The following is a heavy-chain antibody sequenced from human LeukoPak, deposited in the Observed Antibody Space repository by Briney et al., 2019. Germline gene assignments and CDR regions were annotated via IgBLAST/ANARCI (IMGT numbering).Heavy chain of an antibody. CDR2: IYYSGST. CDR1: GGSISSSSYY. CDR3: ARSFDSSGLVDY. V-gene: IGHV4-39*01. Sequence: PSETLSLTCIVSGGSISSSSYYWGWIRQPPGKGLEWIGSIYYSGSTYYNPSLKSRVTISVDTSKNQFSLKLSSVTAADTAVYYCARSFDSSGLVDYWGQGTLVTVSS. D-gene: IGHD3-22*01. J-gene: IGHJ4*02.